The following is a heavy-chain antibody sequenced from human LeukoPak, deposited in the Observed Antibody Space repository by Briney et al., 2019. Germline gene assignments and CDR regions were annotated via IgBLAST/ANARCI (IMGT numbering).Heavy chain of an antibody. Sequence: PGGSLRLSCAASGFTFSSYWMSWVCQAPGKGLEWVANIKQDGSEKYYVDSVKGRFTISRDNAKNSLYLQMNSLRAEDTAVYYCAKGGYCSTSTSCLSLGYWGQGTLVTVSS. V-gene: IGHV3-7*03. CDR3: AKGGYCSTSTSCLSLGY. J-gene: IGHJ4*02. D-gene: IGHD2-2*01. CDR1: GFTFSSYW. CDR2: IKQDGSEK.